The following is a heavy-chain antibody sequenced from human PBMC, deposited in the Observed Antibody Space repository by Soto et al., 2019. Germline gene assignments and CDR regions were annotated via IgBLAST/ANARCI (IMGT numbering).Heavy chain of an antibody. J-gene: IGHJ6*03. CDR3: ARLSTVTKYYYYYYMDV. CDR1: GGSFSGYY. V-gene: IGHV4-34*01. CDR2: INHSGST. D-gene: IGHD4-4*01. Sequence: SETLSLTCAVYGGSFSGYYWSWIRQPPGKGLEWIGEINHSGSTNYNPSLKSRVTISVDTSKNQFSLKLSSVTAADTAVYYCARLSTVTKYYYYYYMDVWGKGTTVTVSS.